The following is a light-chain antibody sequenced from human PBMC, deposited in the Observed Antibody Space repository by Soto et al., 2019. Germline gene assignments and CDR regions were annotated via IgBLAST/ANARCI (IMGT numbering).Light chain of an antibody. CDR3: SSYTSSSTLVV. CDR2: DVS. V-gene: IGLV2-14*01. Sequence: QSALTQPASVSGSPGQSSTISCTGTSSDVGGYNYVSWYQQHPGKAPKLMIYDVSNRPSGVSNRFSGSKSGNTASLTISGVQAEDEADYYCSSYTSSSTLVVFGGGTELTVL. CDR1: SSDVGGYNY. J-gene: IGLJ2*01.